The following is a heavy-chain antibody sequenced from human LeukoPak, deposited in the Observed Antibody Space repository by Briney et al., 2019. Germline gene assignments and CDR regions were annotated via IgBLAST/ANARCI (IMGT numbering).Heavy chain of an antibody. Sequence: PSETLSLTCTVSGGSISSYYWSWIRQPPGKGLEWIGEINHSGSTNYNPSLKSRVTISVDTSKNQFSLKLSSVTAADTAVYYCARGGWRWIQLWPYPRLFDYWGQGTLVTVSS. CDR2: INHSGST. D-gene: IGHD5-18*01. CDR1: GGSISSYY. J-gene: IGHJ4*02. CDR3: ARGGWRWIQLWPYPRLFDY. V-gene: IGHV4-34*01.